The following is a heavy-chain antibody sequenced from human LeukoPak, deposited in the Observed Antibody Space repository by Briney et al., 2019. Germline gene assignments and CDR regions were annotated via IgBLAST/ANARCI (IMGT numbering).Heavy chain of an antibody. CDR1: GGSISNYY. J-gene: IGHJ3*02. Sequence: PSETLSLTCTVSGGSISNYYWSWIRQPPGKGLEWIAYLSHSGSSDSNPSLTSRVTTLVDTSKNQFSLKLTSVTAADTAVYYCARARYANAWYAFDIWGHGTMVTVSS. V-gene: IGHV4-59*01. CDR3: ARARYANAWYAFDI. D-gene: IGHD2-2*01. CDR2: LSHSGSS.